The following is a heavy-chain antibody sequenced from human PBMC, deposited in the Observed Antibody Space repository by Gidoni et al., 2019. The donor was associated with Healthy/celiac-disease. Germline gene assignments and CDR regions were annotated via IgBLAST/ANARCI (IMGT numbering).Heavy chain of an antibody. J-gene: IGHJ4*02. CDR1: GYTFTSYA. Sequence: QVQLVQSGAEVKKPGASVKVSCKASGYTFTSYAMHWVRQAPGQRLEWMGWINAGNGNTKYSQKFQGRVTITRDTSASTAYMELSSLRSEDTAVYYCARDTTVAGRIVGAIGYWGQGTLVTVSS. CDR2: INAGNGNT. D-gene: IGHD1-26*01. CDR3: ARDTTVAGRIVGAIGY. V-gene: IGHV1-3*01.